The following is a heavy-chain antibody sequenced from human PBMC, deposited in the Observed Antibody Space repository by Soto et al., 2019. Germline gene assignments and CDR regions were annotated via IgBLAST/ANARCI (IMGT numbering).Heavy chain of an antibody. CDR1: GYPFTSSG. V-gene: IGHV1-18*04. J-gene: IGHJ6*02. CDR3: ATDPYCGSAPGCSALDA. D-gene: IGHD2-21*01. CDR2: ISAYNGNT. Sequence: QVHLVQSGGEVKKPGASVKVSCKASGYPFTSSGFSWVRQAPGQGLEWMGWISAYNGNTLYAQKFKSRVTMTTDTSTSTAYMELGSLRSDDTAVYYCATDPYCGSAPGCSALDAWGQGTTVTVSS.